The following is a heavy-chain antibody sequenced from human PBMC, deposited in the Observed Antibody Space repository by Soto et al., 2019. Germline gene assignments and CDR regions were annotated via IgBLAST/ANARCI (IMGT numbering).Heavy chain of an antibody. CDR1: GYSFSNNW. CDR2: MHPGDSDT. J-gene: IGHJ5*02. V-gene: IGHV5-51*03. D-gene: IGHD6-13*01. Sequence: EVQLVQSGAEVKKAGESLKISCKGSGYSFSNNWVGWVRQMPGKGLEWMGIMHPGDSDTRYSPSFQGQVTISADKSINTAYLQWSSLKTSDSAMYYCARHNRYSSTWFEGWFDPWGQGTLVTVSS. CDR3: ARHNRYSSTWFEGWFDP.